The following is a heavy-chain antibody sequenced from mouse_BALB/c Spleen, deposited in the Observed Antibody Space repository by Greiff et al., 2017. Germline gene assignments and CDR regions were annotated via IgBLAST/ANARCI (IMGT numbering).Heavy chain of an antibody. V-gene: IGHV2-6-7*02. D-gene: IGHD1-1*01. J-gene: IGHJ4*01. CDR3: AREGIYYYGSSYVGYAMDY. CDR2: IWGDGST. Sequence: VKLQESGPGLVAPSQSLSITCTVSGFSLTGYGVNWVRQPPGKGLEWLGMIWGDGSTDYNSALKSRLSISKDNSKSQVFLKMNSLQTDDTARYYCAREGIYYYGSSYVGYAMDYWGQGTSVTVSS. CDR1: GFSLTGYG.